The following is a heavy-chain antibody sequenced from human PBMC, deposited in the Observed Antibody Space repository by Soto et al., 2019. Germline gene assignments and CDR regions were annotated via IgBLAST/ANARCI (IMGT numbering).Heavy chain of an antibody. J-gene: IGHJ3*02. D-gene: IGHD3-10*01. V-gene: IGHV4-59*01. CDR3: ARAELRFWGAFDI. Sequence: ASETLSLTCTVSGGSISSYYWSWIRQPPGKGLEWIGYIYYSGSTNSNPSLKSRVTISVDTSKNQFSLNLSSVTAADTAVYYCARAELRFWGAFDIWGQGTMVTVSS. CDR2: IYYSGST. CDR1: GGSISSYY.